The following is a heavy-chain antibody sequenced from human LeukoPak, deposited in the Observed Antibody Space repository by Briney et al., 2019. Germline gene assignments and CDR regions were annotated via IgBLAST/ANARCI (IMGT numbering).Heavy chain of an antibody. D-gene: IGHD6-13*01. CDR1: GGTFSSYA. V-gene: IGHV1-2*06. CDR2: INPNSGGT. CDR3: ARRGLAAAGTRGPFDY. J-gene: IGHJ4*02. Sequence: AASVKVSCKASGGTFSSYAISWVRQAPGQGLEWMGRINPNSGGTNYAQKFQGRVTMTRDTSISTAYMELSRLRSDDTAVYYCARRGLAAAGTRGPFDYWGQGTLVTVSS.